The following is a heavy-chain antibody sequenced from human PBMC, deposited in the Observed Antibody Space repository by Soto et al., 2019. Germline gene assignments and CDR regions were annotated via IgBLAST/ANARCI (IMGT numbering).Heavy chain of an antibody. J-gene: IGHJ4*02. CDR2: IYYSGST. CDR1: GGSISSYY. V-gene: IGHV4-59*12. CDR3: ARGVRTYYDILTGYYTAVFDY. Sequence: SETLSLTCTVSGGSISSYYLSWIRQPPGKGLEWIGYIYYSGSTNYNPSLKSRVTISVDTSKNQFSLKLSSVTAADTAVYYCARGVRTYYDILTGYYTAVFDYWGQGTLVTVSS. D-gene: IGHD3-9*01.